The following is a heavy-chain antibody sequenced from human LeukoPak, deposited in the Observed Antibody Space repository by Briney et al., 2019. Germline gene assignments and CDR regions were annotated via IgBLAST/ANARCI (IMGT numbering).Heavy chain of an antibody. CDR3: AKDPQDGYLAGYYFDY. CDR2: ISYDGSNK. J-gene: IGHJ4*02. Sequence: GGSLRLSCAASGFTFSSYGMHWVRQAPGKGLEWVAVISYDGSNKYYADSVKGRFTISRDNSKNTLYLQMNSLRAEDTAVYYCAKDPQDGYLAGYYFDYWGQGTLVTVSS. V-gene: IGHV3-30*18. CDR1: GFTFSSYG. D-gene: IGHD5-24*01.